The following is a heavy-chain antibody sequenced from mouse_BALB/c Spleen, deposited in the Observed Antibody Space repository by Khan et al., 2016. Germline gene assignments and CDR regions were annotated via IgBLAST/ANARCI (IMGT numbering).Heavy chain of an antibody. Sequence: EVQLQEPGPGLVKPSQSLSLTCSVTGYSITSGYYWNWIRQFPGNKLEWLGYISYDGSNNYNPSLKNRFSITRDTSRNQFFLTLNSVTTEDTATYDCARWDFGSRSYYFDYWGQGTTLTVSS. D-gene: IGHD1-1*01. CDR1: GYSITSGYY. J-gene: IGHJ2*01. CDR3: ARWDFGSRSYYFDY. V-gene: IGHV3-6*02. CDR2: ISYDGSN.